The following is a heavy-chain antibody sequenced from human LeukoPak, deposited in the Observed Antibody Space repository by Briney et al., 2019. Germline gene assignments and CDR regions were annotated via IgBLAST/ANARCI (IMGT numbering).Heavy chain of an antibody. D-gene: IGHD4-11*01. Sequence: ASVKVSCKASGYTFTSYGISWVRQAPGQGLEWMGWISAYNGNTNYAQKLQGRVTVTTDTSTSTAYMELSSLRSEDTAVYYCASSTTAYYYYMDVWGKGTTVTVSS. CDR2: ISAYNGNT. CDR3: ASSTTAYYYYMDV. J-gene: IGHJ6*03. CDR1: GYTFTSYG. V-gene: IGHV1-18*01.